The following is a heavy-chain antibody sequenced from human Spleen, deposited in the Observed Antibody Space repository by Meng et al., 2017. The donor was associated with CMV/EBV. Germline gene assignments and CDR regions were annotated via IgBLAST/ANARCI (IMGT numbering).Heavy chain of an antibody. CDR3: ARDPWGHDILIGSWGWFNP. J-gene: IGHJ5*02. CDR2: IHYSGST. CDR1: GGGYY. Sequence: GGGYYWSWIRQFPGKGLEWIGYIHYSGSTSYNPSLKSRVIISSDTAKNQFSLRLNSVTAADTAFYYCARDPWGHDILIGSWGWFNPWGQGTLVTVSS. D-gene: IGHD3-9*01. V-gene: IGHV4-31*02.